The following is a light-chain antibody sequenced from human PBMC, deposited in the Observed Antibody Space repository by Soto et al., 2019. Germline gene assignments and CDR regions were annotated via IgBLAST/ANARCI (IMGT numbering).Light chain of an antibody. Sequence: DIQMTQSPSTLSASVGDRVTITRRASQSCGTSLAWYQQRPGKAPNLLIYKASNLESGVPSRFSGSGSGTEFTLTISRVQPDDFATYYCQQYNNYWTFGQGTKVEVK. CDR3: QQYNNYWT. CDR1: QSCGTS. V-gene: IGKV1-5*03. J-gene: IGKJ1*01. CDR2: KAS.